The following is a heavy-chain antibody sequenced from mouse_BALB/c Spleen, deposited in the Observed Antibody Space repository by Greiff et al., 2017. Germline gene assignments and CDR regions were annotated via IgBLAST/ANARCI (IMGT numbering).Heavy chain of an antibody. J-gene: IGHJ3*01. Sequence: EVQLVESGPGLVKPSQSLSLTCTVTGYSITSDYAWYWIRQFPGNKLEWMGYISYSGSTSYNPSLKSRISITRDTSKNQFFLQLNSVTTEDTATYYCARSGDGYHAWFAYWGQGTLVTVSA. CDR2: ISYSGST. D-gene: IGHD2-3*01. CDR1: GYSITSDYA. CDR3: ARSGDGYHAWFAY. V-gene: IGHV3-2*02.